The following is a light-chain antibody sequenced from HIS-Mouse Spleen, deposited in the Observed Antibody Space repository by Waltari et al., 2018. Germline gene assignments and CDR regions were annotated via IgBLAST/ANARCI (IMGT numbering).Light chain of an antibody. CDR2: AAS. V-gene: IGKV1-9*01. CDR1: QGLSSY. J-gene: IGKJ1*01. CDR3: QQLNSYPPT. Sequence: DIQLTQSPSFLSASVGDRVTITCRASQGLSSYLAWYHQKPGKAPKLLIYAASTLQSGVPSRFSGSGSGTEFTLTISSLQPEDFATYYCQQLNSYPPTFGQGTKVEIK.